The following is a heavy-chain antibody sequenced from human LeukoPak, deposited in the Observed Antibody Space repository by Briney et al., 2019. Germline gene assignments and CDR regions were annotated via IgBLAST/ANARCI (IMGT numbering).Heavy chain of an antibody. J-gene: IGHJ6*02. D-gene: IGHD6-13*01. CDR1: GGTFSGYA. CDR2: IIPTFGTA. V-gene: IGHV1-69*13. CDR3: AEQLGLGYYYGMDV. Sequence: SVKVSCKASGGTFSGYAFTWVRQAPGQGLEWMGGIIPTFGTANYAQKFQGRVTITADESTSTAYMELSSLRSEDTAVYYCAEQLGLGYYYGMDVWGQGTTVTVSS.